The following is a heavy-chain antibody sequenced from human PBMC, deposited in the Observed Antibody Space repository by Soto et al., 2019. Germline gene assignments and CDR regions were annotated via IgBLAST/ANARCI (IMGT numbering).Heavy chain of an antibody. J-gene: IGHJ5*02. CDR2: IYYSGST. V-gene: IGHV4-59*01. D-gene: IGHD6-6*01. Sequence: PSETLSLTCTVSGGSISSYYWSWIRQPPGKGLEWIGYIYYSGSTNYNPSLKSRVTISVDTSKNQFSLKLSSVTAADTAVYYCARENLRQLFYWFDPWGQGTLVTVSS. CDR1: GGSISSYY. CDR3: ARENLRQLFYWFDP.